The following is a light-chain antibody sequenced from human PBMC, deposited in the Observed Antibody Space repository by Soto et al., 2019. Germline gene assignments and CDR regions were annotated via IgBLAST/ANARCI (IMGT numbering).Light chain of an antibody. CDR3: QQFVSSPQT. Sequence: EIVLTQSPDTLSLSPGERATLSCRASQSVSSDYLVWYQQKPGRAPRLLIYGASSRATGIPDRFSGSGSGTDFTLTISRLEPEDFAVYYCQQFVSSPQTFGQGTKVDIK. J-gene: IGKJ1*01. CDR2: GAS. CDR1: QSVSSDY. V-gene: IGKV3-20*01.